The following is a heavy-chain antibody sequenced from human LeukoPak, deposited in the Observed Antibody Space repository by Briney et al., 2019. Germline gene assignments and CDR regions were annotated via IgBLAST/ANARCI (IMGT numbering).Heavy chain of an antibody. CDR3: ARDRYGANSPFDY. CDR2: ISGSGGAT. J-gene: IGHJ4*02. CDR1: GFTFSSYS. Sequence: GGSLRLSCAASGFTFSSYSMTWVRQAPGKGLEWVSVISGSGGATYYADSVKGRFTVSRDNSKNTLYLQMNSLRAEDTAVYYCARDRYGANSPFDYWGQGTLVTVSS. V-gene: IGHV3-23*01. D-gene: IGHD4-23*01.